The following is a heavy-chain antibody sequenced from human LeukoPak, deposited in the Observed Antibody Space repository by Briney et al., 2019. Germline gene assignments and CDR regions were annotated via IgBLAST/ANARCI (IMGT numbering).Heavy chain of an antibody. J-gene: IGHJ6*02. CDR1: GFTFSSYG. CDR3: ANVRGMDV. V-gene: IGHV3-30*18. CDR2: ISYDGSNK. Sequence: GGSLRLSCAASGFTFSSYGMHWVRQAPGKGLEWVAVISYDGSNKYYADSVKGRSTISRDNSKNTLYLQMNSLRAEDTAVYYCANVRGMDVWGQGTTVTVSS.